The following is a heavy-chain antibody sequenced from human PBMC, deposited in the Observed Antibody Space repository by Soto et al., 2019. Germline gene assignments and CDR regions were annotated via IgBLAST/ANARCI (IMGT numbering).Heavy chain of an antibody. Sequence: QVQLQESGPGLVKPSQTLSLTCTVSGGSISSGGYYWSWIRQHPGKGLEWIGYIYYSGSTYYNPSLKSRVTISVDTSKNQFSLKLSSVTAADTAVYYCASTVTTGNDYPYWYFDLWGRGTLVTVSS. CDR2: IYYSGST. D-gene: IGHD4-17*01. CDR1: GGSISSGGYY. V-gene: IGHV4-31*03. CDR3: ASTVTTGNDYPYWYFDL. J-gene: IGHJ2*01.